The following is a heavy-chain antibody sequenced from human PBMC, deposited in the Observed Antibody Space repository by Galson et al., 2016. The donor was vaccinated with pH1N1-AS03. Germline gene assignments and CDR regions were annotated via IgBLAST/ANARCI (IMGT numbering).Heavy chain of an antibody. J-gene: IGHJ4*02. V-gene: IGHV3-7*03. CDR2: IKEDGSVK. CDR1: GFTFSSYW. D-gene: IGHD6-13*01. CDR3: ARAIGAAGSA. Sequence: SLRLSCAGSGFTFSSYWMSWVRQAPGKGLEWVANIKEDGSVKYYVDSVKGRFTISRDNAKNSVYLQRNSLRADDTAAYDCARAIGAAGSAWGQGTLVTVSS.